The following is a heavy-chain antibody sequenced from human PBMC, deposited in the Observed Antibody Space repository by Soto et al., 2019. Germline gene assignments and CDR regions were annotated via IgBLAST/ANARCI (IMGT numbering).Heavy chain of an antibody. J-gene: IGHJ4*02. V-gene: IGHV1-3*01. CDR3: ARDHVVDYYDSSGYAGGDY. CDR2: INAGNGNT. CDR1: GYTFTSYA. Sequence: ASVKVSCKASGYTFTSYAMHWVRQAPGQRLEWMGWINAGNGNTKYSQKFQGRVTITRDTSASTAYMELSSLRSEDTAVYYCARDHVVDYYDSSGYAGGDYWGQGTLVTVSS. D-gene: IGHD3-22*01.